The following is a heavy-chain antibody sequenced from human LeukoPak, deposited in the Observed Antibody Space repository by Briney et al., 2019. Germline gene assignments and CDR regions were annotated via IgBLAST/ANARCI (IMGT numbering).Heavy chain of an antibody. D-gene: IGHD3-16*02. CDR2: MNQGGSET. Sequence: GGSLRLSCAASGFTFGRHWMSWVRQAPGKGLEWVAHMNQGGSETTNVDSVKGRFTISRDDAKNLVFLQMNSLRAEDTAVYYCARVDSYDYVWGSYRYTGDRLDYWGQGTLVTVSS. CDR1: GFTFGRHW. V-gene: IGHV3-7*01. J-gene: IGHJ4*02. CDR3: ARVDSYDYVWGSYRYTGDRLDY.